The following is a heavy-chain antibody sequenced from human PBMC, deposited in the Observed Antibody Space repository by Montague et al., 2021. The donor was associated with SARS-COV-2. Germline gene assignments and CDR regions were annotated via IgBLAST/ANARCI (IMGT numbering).Heavy chain of an antibody. CDR3: AGHVYSYVNCFDP. CDR2: IYYSGSN. V-gene: IGHV4-39*01. D-gene: IGHD3-10*02. Sequence: SETLSLTCTVSGGSISSNSYYWAWLRPPKGQGLEWIGSIYYSGSNYSTPSLQRRVTTSVDTSQNQFSLKLSSATAAATAVYSCAGHVYSYVNCFDPRGQGALVTVSS. J-gene: IGHJ5*02. CDR1: GGSISSNSYY.